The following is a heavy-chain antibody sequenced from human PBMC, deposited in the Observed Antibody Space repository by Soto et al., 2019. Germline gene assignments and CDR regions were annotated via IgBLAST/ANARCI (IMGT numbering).Heavy chain of an antibody. CDR3: ARAGAATLSDY. Sequence: SETLSLTCTVSGGSISSYYCSWIRQPPGKGLEWIGYMYYSGSTNYNPSLKGRVTISVDTSKNQFSLKLSSVTAADTAVYYCARAGAATLSDYWGQGTLVTVSS. V-gene: IGHV4-59*01. D-gene: IGHD2-15*01. CDR1: GGSISSYY. J-gene: IGHJ4*02. CDR2: MYYSGST.